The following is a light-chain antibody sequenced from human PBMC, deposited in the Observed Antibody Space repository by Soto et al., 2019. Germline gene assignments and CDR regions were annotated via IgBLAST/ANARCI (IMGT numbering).Light chain of an antibody. Sequence: EVVMTQSPGTLSVSTEEGATLSCRASQSVDRNLAWYQQKPGQAPRLLIYDASNRASGIPPRFSGSGSGTDFTLAISGLEPEDLAVYYCQQRYNWPWTFGQGTKVDIK. CDR2: DAS. J-gene: IGKJ1*01. CDR1: QSVDRN. CDR3: QQRYNWPWT. V-gene: IGKV3-11*01.